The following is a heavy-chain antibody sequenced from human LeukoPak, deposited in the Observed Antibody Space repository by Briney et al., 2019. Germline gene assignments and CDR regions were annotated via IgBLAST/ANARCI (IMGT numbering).Heavy chain of an antibody. CDR3: AKNRLAVVVAAFAFDI. Sequence: GGSLRLSCAASRFAFSSFWMSWVRQAPGQGRDWVGSVKEDGSKKYYVDSVKGRFTISRDNAKNSLYLQMNSLRAEDTAIYYCAKNRLAVVVAAFAFDIWGQGTMVTVSS. CDR1: RFAFSSFW. CDR2: VKEDGSKK. D-gene: IGHD2-15*01. V-gene: IGHV3-7*01. J-gene: IGHJ3*02.